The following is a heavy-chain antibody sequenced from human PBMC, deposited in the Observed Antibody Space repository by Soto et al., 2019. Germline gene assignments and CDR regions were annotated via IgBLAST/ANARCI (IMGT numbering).Heavy chain of an antibody. CDR2: ISSSGSTI. D-gene: IGHD3-3*01. CDR3: AREGHITIFGVVITTRNFDY. J-gene: IGHJ4*02. CDR1: GFTFSSYE. Sequence: LRLSCAASGFTFSSYEMNWVRQAPGKGLEWVSYISSSGSTIYYADSVKGRFTISRDNAKNSLYLQMNSLRAEDTAVYYCAREGHITIFGVVITTRNFDYWGQGTLVTVSS. V-gene: IGHV3-48*03.